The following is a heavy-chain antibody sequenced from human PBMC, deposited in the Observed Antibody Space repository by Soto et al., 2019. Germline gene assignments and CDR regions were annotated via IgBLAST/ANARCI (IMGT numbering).Heavy chain of an antibody. J-gene: IGHJ2*01. V-gene: IGHV4-39*01. Sequence: QLQLQESGPGLVKPSETLSLTCTVSGGSISSSSYYWGWIRQPPGKGLEWIGSIYYSGSTYYNPSLKSRVTISVDTSKNQFSLKLSSVTAADTAVYYCARRGIAARRWYFDLWGRGTLVTVSS. CDR2: IYYSGST. D-gene: IGHD6-6*01. CDR1: GGSISSSSYY. CDR3: ARRGIAARRWYFDL.